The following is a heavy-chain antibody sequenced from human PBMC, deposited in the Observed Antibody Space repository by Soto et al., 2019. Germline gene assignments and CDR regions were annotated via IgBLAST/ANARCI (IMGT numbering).Heavy chain of an antibody. Sequence: QVQLQESGPGLVKPSQTLSLTCTVSGGSIGSGGTYWSWIRQHPGKGLEWIGYIYYGGSTYYNPSLKSRVTISVDTSKNQFSLKLSSVTAADTAVYYCARMYRGTSMDVWGQGTTVTVSS. CDR2: IYYGGST. J-gene: IGHJ6*02. D-gene: IGHD3-10*01. CDR1: GGSIGSGGTY. V-gene: IGHV4-31*03. CDR3: ARMYRGTSMDV.